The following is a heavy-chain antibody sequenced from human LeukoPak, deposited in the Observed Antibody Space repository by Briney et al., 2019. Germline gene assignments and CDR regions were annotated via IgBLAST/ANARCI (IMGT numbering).Heavy chain of an antibody. D-gene: IGHD3-10*01. CDR1: GGSFSGYY. J-gene: IGHJ4*02. CDR2: IYHSGST. CDR3: ASHNYYYGSGSLDY. Sequence: SETLSLTCAVYGGSFSGYYWSWIRQPPGKGLEWIGYIYHSGSTYYNPSLKSRVTISVDRSKNQFSLKLSSVTAADTAVYYCASHNYYYGSGSLDYWGQVTLVTVSS. V-gene: IGHV4-30-2*01.